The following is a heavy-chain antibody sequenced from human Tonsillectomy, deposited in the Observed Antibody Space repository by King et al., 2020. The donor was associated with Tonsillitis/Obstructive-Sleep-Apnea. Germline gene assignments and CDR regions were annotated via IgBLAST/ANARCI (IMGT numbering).Heavy chain of an antibody. CDR2: ISPYNGHT. V-gene: IGHV1-18*01. Sequence: QLVQSGAEVKKPGASVKVSCKASGYTFNNYGISWVRQAPGQGLEWMGWISPYNGHTNYAQNLQGRVTMTTDTSTSTAYMELGSLRSDDTGVYFCARESMRHYCDSSRYYTFDYWGQGTLVTVSS. J-gene: IGHJ4*02. D-gene: IGHD3-22*01. CDR3: ARESMRHYCDSSRYYTFDY. CDR1: GYTFNNYG.